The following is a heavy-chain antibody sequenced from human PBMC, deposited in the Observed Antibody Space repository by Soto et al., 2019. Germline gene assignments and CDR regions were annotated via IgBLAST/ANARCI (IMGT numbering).Heavy chain of an antibody. D-gene: IGHD6-6*01. CDR2: IYYSGST. V-gene: IGHV4-39*01. CDR3: ARQGVKWTTYSSSSVWYFDL. Sequence: QLQLQESGPGLVKPSETLSLTCTVSGGSISSSSYYWGWIRQPPGKGLEWIGSIYYSGSTYYNPSLKSRVTISVDTSKNQFSLKLSSVTAADTAVYYCARQGVKWTTYSSSSVWYFDLWGRGTLVTVSS. J-gene: IGHJ2*01. CDR1: GGSISSSSYY.